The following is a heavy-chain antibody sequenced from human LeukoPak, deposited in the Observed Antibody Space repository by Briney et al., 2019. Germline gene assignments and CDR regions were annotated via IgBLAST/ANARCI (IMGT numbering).Heavy chain of an antibody. D-gene: IGHD1-7*01. CDR2: INHSGST. Sequence: SETLSLTCAVSGGSFSGYHWSWIRQPPGKGPEWIGEINHSGSTNYNPSLKSRVTISVDTSKNQFSLKLSSVTAADTAVYFCARGNYDYFDSWGQGTLVTVSS. J-gene: IGHJ4*02. V-gene: IGHV4-34*01. CDR3: ARGNYDYFDS. CDR1: GGSFSGYH.